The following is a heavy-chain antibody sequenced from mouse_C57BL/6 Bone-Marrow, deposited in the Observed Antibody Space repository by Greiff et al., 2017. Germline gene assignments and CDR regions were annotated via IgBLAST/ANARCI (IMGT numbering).Heavy chain of an antibody. CDR1: GYTFTSYW. Sequence: EVQLQQSGTVLARPGASVKMSCKTSGYTFTSYWMHWVKQRPGQGLEWIGAIYPGNGDTSYNQKFKGKAKLPAVTSASTAYMELSSLTNEDSADYYGTRSTGTRFDYWGQGTTLTVSS. D-gene: IGHD4-1*02. J-gene: IGHJ2*01. V-gene: IGHV1-5*01. CDR2: IYPGNGDT. CDR3: TRSTGTRFDY.